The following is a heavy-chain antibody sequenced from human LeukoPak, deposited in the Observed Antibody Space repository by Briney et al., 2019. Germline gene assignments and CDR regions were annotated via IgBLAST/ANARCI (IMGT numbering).Heavy chain of an antibody. CDR2: IKQDGSEK. CDR1: GFTFSSYW. D-gene: IGHD3-10*01. CDR3: ARDFAYYGSGSYYNDY. Sequence: AGSLRLSCAASGFTFSSYWKSWVCQAQRPGQDRVANIKQDGSEKYYVDSVKGRFTISRDNAKNSLYLQMNSLRAEDTAVYYCARDFAYYGSGSYYNDYWGQGTLVTVSS. J-gene: IGHJ4*02. V-gene: IGHV3-7*01.